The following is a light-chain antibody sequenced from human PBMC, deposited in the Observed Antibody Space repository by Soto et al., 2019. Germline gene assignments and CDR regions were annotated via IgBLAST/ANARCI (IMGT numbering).Light chain of an antibody. CDR1: QSLTTW. J-gene: IGKJ5*01. Sequence: DIQMTQCPSTVSASVGDRVTITCRAMQSLTTWLAWFQQKPGKAPKLLIYAASSLQSGVPSRFSGSGSGTDFTLTISRLEPEDFAVYYCQQYGNSPITFGQGTRLEIK. V-gene: IGKV1-5*01. CDR2: AAS. CDR3: QQYGNSPIT.